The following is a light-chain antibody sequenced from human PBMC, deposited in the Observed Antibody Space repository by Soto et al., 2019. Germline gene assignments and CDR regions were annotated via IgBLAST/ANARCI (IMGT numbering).Light chain of an antibody. J-gene: IGKJ1*01. CDR2: AAS. V-gene: IGKV1-5*01. CDR1: QSISSY. Sequence: IQVTQSPSSVSASVGDRVTITCRASQSISSYLNWYQQKPGKAPKLLIYAASSLQSGVPSRFSGSGSGTEFTLTISSLQPDDFATYYCQQYNSYSPWTFGQGTKVDI. CDR3: QQYNSYSPWT.